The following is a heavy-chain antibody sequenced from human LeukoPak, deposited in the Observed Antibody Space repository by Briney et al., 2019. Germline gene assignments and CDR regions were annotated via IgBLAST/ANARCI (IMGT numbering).Heavy chain of an antibody. J-gene: IGHJ4*02. CDR3: AKYYYDRSVGPFDY. D-gene: IGHD3-22*01. CDR2: IYPDDSDT. V-gene: IGHV5-51*01. CDR1: GSRFSEYW. Sequence: GESLKISCKGSGSRFSEYWIGWVRQLPGKGLEWMGIIYPDDSDTRYSPSFQGQVTISADKSINTAYLQWSSLKASDTAMYYCAKYYYDRSVGPFDYWGQGTLVTVSS.